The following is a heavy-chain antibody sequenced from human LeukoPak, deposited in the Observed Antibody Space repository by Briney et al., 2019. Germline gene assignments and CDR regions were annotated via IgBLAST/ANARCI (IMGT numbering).Heavy chain of an antibody. CDR1: GFTFSSYA. Sequence: GGSLRLSCAASGFTFSSYAMSWVRQAPGKGLEWVSAISGGGGSTYYADSVKGRFTISRDNSKNTLYLQINSLRAEDTAVYYCAKSRAPSRSEYSSSSYYYGMDVWGQGTTVTVSS. D-gene: IGHD6-6*01. CDR3: AKSRAPSRSEYSSSSYYYGMDV. J-gene: IGHJ6*02. CDR2: ISGGGGST. V-gene: IGHV3-23*01.